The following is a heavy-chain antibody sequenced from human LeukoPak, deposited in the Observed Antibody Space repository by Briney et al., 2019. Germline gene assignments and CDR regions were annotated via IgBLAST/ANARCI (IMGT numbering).Heavy chain of an antibody. V-gene: IGHV4-30-4*01. D-gene: IGHD3-22*01. CDR1: GGSISSGDYY. CDR2: IYYSGST. Sequence: SETLSLTCTVSGGSISSGDYYWSWIRQPPGKGLEWIGYIYYSGSTYYNPSLKSRVTISVDTSKNQFSLKLSSVTAAGTAVYYCARGGRHYYDSSGCIDYWGQGTLVTVSS. J-gene: IGHJ4*02. CDR3: ARGGRHYYDSSGCIDY.